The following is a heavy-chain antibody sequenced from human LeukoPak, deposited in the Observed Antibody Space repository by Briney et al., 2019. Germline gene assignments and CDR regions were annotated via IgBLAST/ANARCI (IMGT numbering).Heavy chain of an antibody. V-gene: IGHV3-21*01. CDR3: ARDAPRGSYYRAADY. Sequence: GGSLRLPCAASGFTFSSYSMNWVRQAPGKGLEWVSSISSSSSYIYYADSVKGRFTISRDNAKNSLYLQMNSLRAEDTAVYYCARDAPRGSYYRAADYWGQGTLVTVSS. CDR2: ISSSSSYI. J-gene: IGHJ4*02. D-gene: IGHD1-26*01. CDR1: GFTFSSYS.